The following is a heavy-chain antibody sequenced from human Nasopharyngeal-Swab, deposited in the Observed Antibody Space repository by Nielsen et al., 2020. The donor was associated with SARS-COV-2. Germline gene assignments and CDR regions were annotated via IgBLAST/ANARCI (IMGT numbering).Heavy chain of an antibody. Sequence: GESLKISCAASGFTFSTYGMHWVRQVPGKGLVWVSRIHKDGKTTTYADSVKGRFTISRDNAKSTLYLQMNSLRAEDTAVYYCARETSDTGMYYFDSWGQGTLVAVSS. J-gene: IGHJ4*02. CDR1: GFTFSTYG. D-gene: IGHD1-1*01. CDR3: ARETSDTGMYYFDS. CDR2: IHKDGKTT. V-gene: IGHV3-74*01.